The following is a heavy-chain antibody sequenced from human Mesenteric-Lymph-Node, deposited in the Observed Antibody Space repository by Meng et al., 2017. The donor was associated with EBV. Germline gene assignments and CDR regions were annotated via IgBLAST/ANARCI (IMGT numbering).Heavy chain of an antibody. V-gene: IGHV6-1*01. Sequence: QVPLQQSGPGLVKPPQTLSPPCAISGDSVPSNSVGWAWIRQSPSRGLEWLGRTYYRSKWYNDYALSVESRITMNPDTSKNQFSLQLNSVTPDDTALYYCARAVAGKGTYDSWGQGTLVTVSS. J-gene: IGHJ4*02. CDR2: TYYRSKWYN. CDR3: ARAVAGKGTYDS. CDR1: GDSVPSNSVG. D-gene: IGHD6-19*01.